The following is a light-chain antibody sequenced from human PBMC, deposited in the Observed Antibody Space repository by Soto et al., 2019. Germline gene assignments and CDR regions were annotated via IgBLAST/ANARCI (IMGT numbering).Light chain of an antibody. V-gene: IGLV2-8*01. CDR2: EVN. CDR1: SSDVGATDY. J-gene: IGLJ1*01. CDR3: ISHAGTSNV. Sequence: QSVLTQPPSASGSLGQSVAISCTGTSSDVGATDYVSWYQHHSGKAPKLLLCEVNKRPSGVPDRFSGSKSGNTASLTVSVLQADDEADYYCISHAGTSNVLGTGTKVNVL.